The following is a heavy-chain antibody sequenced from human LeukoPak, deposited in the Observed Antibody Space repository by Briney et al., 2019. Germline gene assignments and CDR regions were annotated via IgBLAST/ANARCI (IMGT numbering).Heavy chain of an antibody. V-gene: IGHV4-38-2*02. D-gene: IGHD3-10*01. CDR1: GSSITSASY. Sequence: PSETLSLTCSVSGSSITSASYWAWIRQTPEKGLEWIGSLSHSGATHYNPSLTSRLSTSVDTSNNRFSLTLRSVTAPDTAVYYCARVGRSNSHYDLWGPGTLVTVSS. CDR3: ARVGRSNSHYDL. J-gene: IGHJ5*02. CDR2: LSHSGAT.